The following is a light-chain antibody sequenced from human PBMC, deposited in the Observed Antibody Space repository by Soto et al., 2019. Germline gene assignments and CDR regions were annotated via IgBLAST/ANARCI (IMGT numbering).Light chain of an antibody. CDR1: QSVSSSY. J-gene: IGKJ5*01. Sequence: EIVLTQSPGTMSLSPGERATLSCRASQSVSSSYLAWYQQKPGQAPRLLIYGASSSATGISDRFSGSGSGTDFTITISRLEPEDFAVYYCQQYGISPPITFGKGTRLEIK. CDR3: QQYGISPPIT. CDR2: GAS. V-gene: IGKV3-20*01.